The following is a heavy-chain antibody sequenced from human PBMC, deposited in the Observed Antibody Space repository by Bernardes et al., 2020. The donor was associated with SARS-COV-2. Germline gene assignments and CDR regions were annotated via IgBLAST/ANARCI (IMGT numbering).Heavy chain of an antibody. Sequence: GGSLRLSCAASGFTFSSYWMSWVRQAPGKGLEWVANIKQDGSEKYYVDSVKGRFTISRDNAKNSLYLQMNSLRAEDTAVYYCARERGYVWGSYRYNYYGMDVWGQGTTVTVSS. J-gene: IGHJ6*02. V-gene: IGHV3-7*04. CDR2: IKQDGSEK. CDR3: ARERGYVWGSYRYNYYGMDV. D-gene: IGHD3-16*02. CDR1: GFTFSSYW.